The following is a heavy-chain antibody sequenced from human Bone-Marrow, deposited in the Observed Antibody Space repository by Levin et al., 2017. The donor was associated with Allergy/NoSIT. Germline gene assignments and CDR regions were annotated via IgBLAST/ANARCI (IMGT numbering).Heavy chain of an antibody. V-gene: IGHV3-30*03. CDR1: GFTFSHYG. Sequence: GESLKISCAASGFTFSHYGMHWVRQAPGKGLEWVAVISYDGRHKYYADSLKGRFTISRDNSKNTLYLQMDSLRPEDTAVYYCACTSSSPYYYYYYGLDVWGQGTTVTVSS. D-gene: IGHD6-6*01. J-gene: IGHJ6*02. CDR2: ISYDGRHK. CDR3: ACTSSSPYYYYYYGLDV.